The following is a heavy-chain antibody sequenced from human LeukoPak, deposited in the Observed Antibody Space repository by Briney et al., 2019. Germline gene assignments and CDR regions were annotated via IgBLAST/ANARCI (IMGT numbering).Heavy chain of an antibody. CDR1: GFTFSDYY. CDR2: ISSSGSTI. CDR3: AREKDSSGYYYDYFDY. J-gene: IGHJ4*02. V-gene: IGHV3-11*01. Sequence: GGSLRLSCAASGFTFSDYYMSWIRQAPGKGLEWVSYISSSGSTIYYADSVKGRFTISRDNAKNSLYLQMNSLRAEDTAVYYFAREKDSSGYYYDYFDYWGQGTLVTVSS. D-gene: IGHD3-22*01.